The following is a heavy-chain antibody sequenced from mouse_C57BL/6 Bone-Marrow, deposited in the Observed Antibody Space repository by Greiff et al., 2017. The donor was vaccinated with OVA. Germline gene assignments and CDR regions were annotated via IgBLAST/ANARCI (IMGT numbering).Heavy chain of an antibody. Sequence: LVESGAELVKPGASVKISCKASGYAFSSYWMNWVKQRPGKGLEWIGQIYPGDGDTNYNGKFKGKATLTADKSSSTAYMQLSSLTSEDSAVYFCARSDYDGYSAWFAYWGQGTLVTVSA. V-gene: IGHV1-80*01. D-gene: IGHD2-3*01. CDR2: IYPGDGDT. J-gene: IGHJ3*01. CDR1: GYAFSSYW. CDR3: ARSDYDGYSAWFAY.